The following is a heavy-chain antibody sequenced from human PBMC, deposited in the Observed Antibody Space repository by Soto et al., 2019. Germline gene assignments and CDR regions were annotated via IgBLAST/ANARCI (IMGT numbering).Heavy chain of an antibody. CDR3: ARGFVGVVVVPAASYYYYYYMDV. Sequence: GGSLRLSCAASGFTFSSYWMHWVRQAPGKGLVWVSRINSDGSSTSYADSVKGRFTISRDNAKNTLYLQMNSLRAEDTAVYYCARGFVGVVVVPAASYYYYYYMDVWGKGTTVTVSS. J-gene: IGHJ6*03. CDR1: GFTFSSYW. V-gene: IGHV3-74*01. D-gene: IGHD2-2*01. CDR2: INSDGSST.